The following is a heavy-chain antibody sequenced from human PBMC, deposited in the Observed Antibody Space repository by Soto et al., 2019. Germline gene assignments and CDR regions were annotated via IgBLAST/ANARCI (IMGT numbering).Heavy chain of an antibody. CDR2: ISGSGGST. CDR1: GFTFSSYA. CDR3: ASFLVAGYSQPNFDY. V-gene: IGHV3-23*01. D-gene: IGHD3-9*01. J-gene: IGHJ4*02. Sequence: EVQLLESGGGLVQPGGSLRLSCAASGFTFSSYAMSWVRQAPGKGLEWVSAISGSGGSTYYADSVKGRFTISRDNSKNTLYLQMNSLRAEDTAVYYCASFLVAGYSQPNFDYWGQGTLDTVSS.